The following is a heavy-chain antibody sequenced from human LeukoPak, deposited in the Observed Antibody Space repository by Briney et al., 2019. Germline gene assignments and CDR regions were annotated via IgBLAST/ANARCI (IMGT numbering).Heavy chain of an antibody. Sequence: GGSLRLSCAASGFTFSDHWMNWVRQAPGKGLEWVANVKKDGSEKYYVDSVKGRFTISRDNAKNSLYLLMNSLRAEDTAVYYCRIGRHSDSAWGQGTLVTVSS. CDR1: GFTFSDHW. J-gene: IGHJ5*02. V-gene: IGHV3-7*01. CDR3: RIGRHSDSA. CDR2: VKKDGSEK. D-gene: IGHD4-11*01.